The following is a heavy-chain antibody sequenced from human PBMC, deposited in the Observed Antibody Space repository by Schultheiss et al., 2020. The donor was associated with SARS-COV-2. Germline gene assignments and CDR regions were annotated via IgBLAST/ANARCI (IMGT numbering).Heavy chain of an antibody. D-gene: IGHD4-11*01. CDR1: GGSISSSSYY. CDR3: ASSTVYYYYYGMDV. V-gene: IGHV4-39*07. Sequence: SETLSLTCTVSGGSISSSSYYWGWIRQPPGKGLEWIGSIYYSGSTNYNPSLKSRVTISVDTSKNQFSLKLSSVTAADTAVYYCASSTVYYYYYGMDVWGQGTTVTVSS. CDR2: IYYSGST. J-gene: IGHJ6*02.